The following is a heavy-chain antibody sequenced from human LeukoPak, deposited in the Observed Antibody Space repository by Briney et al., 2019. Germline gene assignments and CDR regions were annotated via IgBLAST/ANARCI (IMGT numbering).Heavy chain of an antibody. D-gene: IGHD1-1*01. V-gene: IGHV4-59*01. CDR1: GGSISSYY. J-gene: IGHJ3*02. CDR3: ARLPTGLQNAFDI. CDR2: IYYSGST. Sequence: SETLSLTCTVSGGSISSYYWSWIRQPPGKVLERIGYIYYSGSTNYNPSLKSRVTISVDTSKNQFSLKLSSVTAADTAVYYCARLPTGLQNAFDIWGQGTMVTVSS.